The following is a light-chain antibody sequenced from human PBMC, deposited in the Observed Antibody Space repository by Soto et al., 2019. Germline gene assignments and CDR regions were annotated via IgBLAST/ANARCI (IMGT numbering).Light chain of an antibody. V-gene: IGKV1-39*01. Sequence: DIQMTQSPSSLSASVGDRVTITCRASQSISSYLNWYQQKPGKAPKLLIYAASSLQSGVPSRFVGSELGKVFTLPFSSLQPEDLATYYVKQGYSTRRFGQGTKVDIK. CDR1: QSISSY. CDR3: KQGYSTRR. J-gene: IGKJ1*01. CDR2: AAS.